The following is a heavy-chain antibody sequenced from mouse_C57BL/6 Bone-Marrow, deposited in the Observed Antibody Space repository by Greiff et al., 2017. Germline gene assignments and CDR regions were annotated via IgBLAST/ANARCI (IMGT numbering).Heavy chain of an antibody. D-gene: IGHD4-1*01. J-gene: IGHJ3*01. CDR2: INPGSGGT. V-gene: IGHV1-54*01. CDR3: ARSKSWDSWFAY. Sequence: QVQLQQSGAELVRPGTSVKVSCKASGYAFTNYLIEWVKQRPGQGLEWIGVINPGSGGTNYNEKFKGKATLTADTSSSTAYMQLSSLTSEYSAVYFCARSKSWDSWFAYWGQETLVTVSA. CDR1: GYAFTNYL.